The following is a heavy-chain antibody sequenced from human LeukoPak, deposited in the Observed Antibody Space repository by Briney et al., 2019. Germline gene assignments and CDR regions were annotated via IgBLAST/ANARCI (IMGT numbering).Heavy chain of an antibody. V-gene: IGHV3-7*04. CDR1: GFTFSRSW. CDR3: ARVQTGMTNWFDP. Sequence: GGSLRLSCAASGFTFSRSWMSWVRQAPGKGLEWVANTDQDGSGKYYVNSVKGRFTISRDTAKNSLYLQMNSLRAEDTAVYYCARVQTGMTNWFDPWGQGTLVTVSS. J-gene: IGHJ5*02. D-gene: IGHD1-1*01. CDR2: TDQDGSGK.